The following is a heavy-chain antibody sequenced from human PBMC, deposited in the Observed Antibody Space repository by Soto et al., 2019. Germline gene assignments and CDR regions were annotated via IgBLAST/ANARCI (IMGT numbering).Heavy chain of an antibody. CDR1: GFTFSSYG. V-gene: IGHV3-30*18. CDR2: ISYDGSNK. J-gene: IGHJ4*02. CDR3: AKDRYDILTGYCDY. Sequence: GGSRRRSCAASGFTFSSYGMHWVRQAPGKGLEWVAVISYDGSNKYYADSVKGRFTISRDNSKNTLYLQMNSLRAEDTAVYYCAKDRYDILTGYCDYWGQGTLVTVSS. D-gene: IGHD3-9*01.